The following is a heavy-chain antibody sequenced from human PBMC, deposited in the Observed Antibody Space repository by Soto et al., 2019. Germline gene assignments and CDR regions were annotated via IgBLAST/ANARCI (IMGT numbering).Heavy chain of an antibody. V-gene: IGHV1-2*04. Sequence: ASVKVSCKASGYTFTGYYMHWVRQAPGQGLEWMGWINPNSGGTNYAQKFQGWVTMTRDTSISTAYMELSRLRSDDTAVYYCARGPVAFPLVVVPDHNAFDIWGQGIMVTV. D-gene: IGHD2-2*01. CDR2: INPNSGGT. CDR3: ARGPVAFPLVVVPDHNAFDI. CDR1: GYTFTGYY. J-gene: IGHJ3*02.